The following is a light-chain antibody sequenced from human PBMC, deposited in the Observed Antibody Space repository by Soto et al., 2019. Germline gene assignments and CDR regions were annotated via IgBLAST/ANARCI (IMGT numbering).Light chain of an antibody. V-gene: IGKV1-5*01. J-gene: IGKJ2*02. Sequence: DIQMTQSPSTLSASVGDRVTITCRASQSISSWLAWYQQKPGKAPKLLIYDASSLESGVPSRFSGSGSGTEFTLTISSLQSEDFAVYYCHQYNNWPPGTFGQGTKLEIK. CDR1: QSISSW. CDR3: HQYNNWPPGT. CDR2: DAS.